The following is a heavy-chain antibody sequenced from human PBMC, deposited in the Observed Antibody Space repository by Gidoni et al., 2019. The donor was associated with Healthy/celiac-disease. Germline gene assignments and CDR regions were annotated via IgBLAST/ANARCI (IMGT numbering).Heavy chain of an antibody. J-gene: IGHJ4*02. Sequence: QVQLQESGPGLVKPSETLSLTCTVSGGSISSYYWSWIRQPPGKGLEWIGYIYYSGSTHNNPSLKSRVTISVDTSKNQFSLKLSSVTAADTAVYYCARGGYSYGYGLFDYWGQGTLVTVSS. D-gene: IGHD5-18*01. CDR1: GGSISSYY. V-gene: IGHV4-59*01. CDR3: ARGGYSYGYGLFDY. CDR2: IYYSGST.